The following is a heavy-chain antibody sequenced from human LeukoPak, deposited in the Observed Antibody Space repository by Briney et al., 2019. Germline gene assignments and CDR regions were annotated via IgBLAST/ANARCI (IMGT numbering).Heavy chain of an antibody. CDR2: IYHSGST. CDR1: GGSISSGGYS. V-gene: IGHV4-30-2*01. J-gene: IGHJ5*02. CDR3: ARATGINWFDP. Sequence: PSETLSLTCAVSGGSISSGGYSWSWIRQPPGKGLEWIGYIYHSGSTYYNPSLKSRVTISVDWSKNQFSLKLSSVTAADTAVYYCARATGINWFDPWGQGTLVTVSS. D-gene: IGHD1-1*01.